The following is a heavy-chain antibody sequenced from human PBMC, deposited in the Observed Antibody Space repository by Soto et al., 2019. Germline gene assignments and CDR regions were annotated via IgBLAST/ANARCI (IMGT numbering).Heavy chain of an antibody. CDR3: ARVNGGYDFWSGYARHYYYGMDV. J-gene: IGHJ6*02. CDR1: GYTFTSYY. V-gene: IGHV1-46*01. D-gene: IGHD3-3*01. Sequence: GASVKVSCKASGYTFTSYYMHWVRQAPGQGLEWMGIINPSGGSTSYAQKFQGRVTMTRDTSTSTVYMELSSLRSEDTAVYYCARVNGGYDFWSGYARHYYYGMDVWGHGTTVTVSS. CDR2: INPSGGST.